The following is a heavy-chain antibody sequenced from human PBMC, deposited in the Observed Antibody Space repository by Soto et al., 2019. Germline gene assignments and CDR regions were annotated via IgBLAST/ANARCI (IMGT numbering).Heavy chain of an antibody. CDR3: ATQHRNPPRVTQNAFDI. V-gene: IGHV1-69*13. CDR2: IIPIFGTA. CDR1: GGTFSSYA. J-gene: IGHJ3*02. Sequence: GASVKVSCKASGGTFSSYAISWVRQAPGQGLEWMGGIIPIFGTANYAQKFQGRVTITADESTSTAYMELSSLRSEDTAVYYCATQHRNPPRVTQNAFDIWGQGTMVTVSS. D-gene: IGHD2-2*01.